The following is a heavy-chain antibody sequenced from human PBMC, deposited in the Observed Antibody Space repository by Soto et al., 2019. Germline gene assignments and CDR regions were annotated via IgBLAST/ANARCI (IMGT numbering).Heavy chain of an antibody. CDR3: ARSSGYHPRNWFDP. D-gene: IGHD3-22*01. V-gene: IGHV4-34*01. J-gene: IGHJ5*02. CDR2: INHSGST. CDR1: GGSFSGYY. Sequence: TSETLSLTYAVYGGSFSGYYWSWIRQPPGKGLEWIGEINHSGSTNYNPSLKSRVTISVDTSKNQFSLKLSSVTAADTAVYYCARSSGYHPRNWFDPWGQGTLVTVS.